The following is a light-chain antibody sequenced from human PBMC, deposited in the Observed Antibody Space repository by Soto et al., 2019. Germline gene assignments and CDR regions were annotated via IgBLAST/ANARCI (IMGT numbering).Light chain of an antibody. CDR1: QSVTSNY. CDR2: GAS. J-gene: IGKJ2*01. CDR3: QQYGTSPLMYT. Sequence: EVVLTQSPGTLSLSPGERATLSCRASQSVTSNYLAWYQQRPGQAPRLLIYGASIRATVVPDRFSGSGSGTDYTLTITRLEPEDFAVYYCQQYGTSPLMYTFGQGTKRDIK. V-gene: IGKV3-20*01.